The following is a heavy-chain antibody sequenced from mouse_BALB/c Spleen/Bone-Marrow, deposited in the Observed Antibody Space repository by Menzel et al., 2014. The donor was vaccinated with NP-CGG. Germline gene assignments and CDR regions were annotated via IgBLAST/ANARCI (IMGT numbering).Heavy chain of an antibody. Sequence: QVQLQQSGAELVRPGASVKLSCKASGYTFTSYWMNWAKQRPEQGLEWIGRIDPYDSETHYNQKFKDKAILTVDKSSSTAYMQLSSLRTEDSAVEYCGRGRDYDVFSYWGQGTLVTVSA. V-gene: IGHV1-74*01. CDR1: GYTFTSYW. CDR2: IDPYDSET. J-gene: IGHJ3*01. CDR3: GRGRDYDVFSY. D-gene: IGHD2-4*01.